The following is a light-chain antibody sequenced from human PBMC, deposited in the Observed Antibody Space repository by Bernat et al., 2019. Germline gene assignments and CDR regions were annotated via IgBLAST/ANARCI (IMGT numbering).Light chain of an antibody. V-gene: IGLV1-44*01. CDR2: SNS. J-gene: IGLJ3*02. CDR3: AAWDDSQSGWV. Sequence: QSVLTQPPSASGTPGQRVTISCSGSSSNIGGNTVNWYQQLPGTAPKLVIYSNSHRPSWVPDRFSGSKSGTSASLAISGLQSEDEGDYYCAAWDDSQSGWVFGGGTKLTVL. CDR1: SSNIGGNT.